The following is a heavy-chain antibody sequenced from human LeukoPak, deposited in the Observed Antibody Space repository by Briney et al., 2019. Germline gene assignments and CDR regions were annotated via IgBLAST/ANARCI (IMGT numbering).Heavy chain of an antibody. CDR2: INHSGST. D-gene: IGHD2-21*02. J-gene: IGHJ4*02. V-gene: IGHV4-34*01. CDR3: ARAGEDGGNFFLSGNTTFDY. Sequence: SETLSLTCAVYGGSFSGYYWSWIRQPPGKGLEWIGEINHSGSTNYNPSLKSRVTISVDTSKNQFSLKLSSVTAADTAVYYCARAGEDGGNFFLSGNTTFDYWGQGTLVTVSS. CDR1: GGSFSGYY.